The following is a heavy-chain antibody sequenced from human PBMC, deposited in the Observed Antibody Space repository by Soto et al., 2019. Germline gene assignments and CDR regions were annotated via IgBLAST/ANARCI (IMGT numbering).Heavy chain of an antibody. Sequence: QVQLQESGPGLVKPSQTLSLTCTVSGGSISSGGYYWSWIRQHPGKGLEWIGYMYYSGSTYYNPSLKSRVTISVATSTNQFSLKLSSVAAADTAVYYWAGEGVTTHEPDYYYGMDVWGQGSTVTVSS. CDR1: GGSISSGGYY. V-gene: IGHV4-31*03. D-gene: IGHD4-17*01. CDR2: MYYSGST. J-gene: IGHJ6*02. CDR3: AGEGVTTHEPDYYYGMDV.